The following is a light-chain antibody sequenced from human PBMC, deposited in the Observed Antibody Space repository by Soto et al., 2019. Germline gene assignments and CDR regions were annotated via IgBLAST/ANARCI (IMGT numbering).Light chain of an antibody. CDR3: TSHAGSNNYV. CDR1: SSDVGSYNL. V-gene: IGLV2-8*01. Sequence: QSVLTQPASVSGSPGQSITISCTGTSSDVGSYNLVSWYQQHPGKAPKLMIYEVSKRPSGVPDRFSGSKSGNTASLTVSGLQAEDEADYYCTSHAGSNNYVFGTGTKLTVL. J-gene: IGLJ1*01. CDR2: EVS.